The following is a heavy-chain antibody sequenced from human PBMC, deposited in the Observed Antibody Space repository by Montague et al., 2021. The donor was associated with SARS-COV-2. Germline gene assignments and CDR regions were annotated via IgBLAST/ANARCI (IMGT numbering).Heavy chain of an antibody. V-gene: IGHV4-59*01. J-gene: IGHJ5*02. CDR3: ARELQYNWFDP. Sequence: SETLSLTCTVSGGSIVSYYLSWLRQPPGKGLEWIGYIYYRGTTNYNPSLESRVTMSVDTSKNQFSLNLSSVTAADTAMYYCARELQYNWFDPWGQGTLVTVSS. CDR2: IYYRGTT. D-gene: IGHD2-21*02. CDR1: GGSIVSYY.